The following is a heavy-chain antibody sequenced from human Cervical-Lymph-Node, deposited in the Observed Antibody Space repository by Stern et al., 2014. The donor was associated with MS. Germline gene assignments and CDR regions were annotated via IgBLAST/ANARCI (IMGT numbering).Heavy chain of an antibody. J-gene: IGHJ3*02. CDR1: GFTFSSYA. V-gene: IGHV3-23*04. D-gene: IGHD3-10*01. CDR2: ISGSGGST. CDR3: AKVITMVRGVIADAFDI. Sequence: VQLVQSGGGLVQPGGSLRLSCAASGFTFSSYAMSWVRQAPGKGLEWVSAISGSGGSTYYADSVKGRFTISRDNSKNTLYLQMNSLRAEDTAVYYCAKVITMVRGVIADAFDIWGQGTMVTVSS.